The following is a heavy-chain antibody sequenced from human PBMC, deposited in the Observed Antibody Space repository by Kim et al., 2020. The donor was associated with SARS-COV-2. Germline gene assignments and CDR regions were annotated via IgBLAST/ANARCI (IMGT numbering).Heavy chain of an antibody. Sequence: GGSLRLSCAASGFTFSSYAMSWVRQAPGKGLEWVSAISGSGGSTYYADSVKGRFTISRDNSKNTLYLQMNSLRAEDTAVYYCAKTPGYSSGWYWWDYWGQGTLVTVSS. D-gene: IGHD6-19*01. CDR2: ISGSGGST. CDR1: GFTFSSYA. CDR3: AKTPGYSSGWYWWDY. J-gene: IGHJ4*02. V-gene: IGHV3-23*01.